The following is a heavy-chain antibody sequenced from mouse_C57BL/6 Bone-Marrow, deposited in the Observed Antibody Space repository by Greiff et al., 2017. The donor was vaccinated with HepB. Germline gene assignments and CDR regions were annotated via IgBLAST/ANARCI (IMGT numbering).Heavy chain of an antibody. Sequence: QVQLQQPGAELVKPGASVKMSCKASGYTFTSYWITWVKQRPGQGLEWIGAIYPGSGSTNYNEKFKSKATLTVDTSSSTAYMELSSLTSEDSAVYYCARWDYYSSSNWYFDVWGTGTTVTVSS. CDR2: IYPGSGST. J-gene: IGHJ1*03. V-gene: IGHV1-55*01. CDR3: ARWDYYSSSNWYFDV. CDR1: GYTFTSYW. D-gene: IGHD1-1*01.